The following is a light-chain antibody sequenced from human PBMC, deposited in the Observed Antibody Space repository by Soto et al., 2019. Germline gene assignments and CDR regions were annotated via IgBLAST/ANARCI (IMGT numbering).Light chain of an antibody. CDR3: AAWDDSLSGPV. V-gene: IGLV1-44*01. CDR1: SSNIGINT. J-gene: IGLJ2*01. Sequence: QSVLTQPPSASGTPGQRVTISCSGSSSNIGINTVNWYQQFPGTAPKLLIYSNSQRPSGVPDRFSGSKSGTSASLAISGLQSEDEADYYCAAWDDSLSGPVFGGGTKLTVL. CDR2: SNS.